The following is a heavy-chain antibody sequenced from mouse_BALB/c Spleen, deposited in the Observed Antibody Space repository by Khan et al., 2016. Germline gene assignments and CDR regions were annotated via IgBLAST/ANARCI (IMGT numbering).Heavy chain of an antibody. CDR3: AREGTVPLMDY. CDR1: GYTFTSYW. D-gene: IGHD1-1*01. Sequence: DLVKPGASVKLSCKASGYTFTSYWINWIKQRPGQGLEWIGRIAPGSGFTYYTEMFKGKATLTVDTSSSTAYIQLSSLSSEDSAVYFCAREGTVPLMDYWGQGTSGTVSS. J-gene: IGHJ4*01. CDR2: IAPGSGFT. V-gene: IGHV1S41*01.